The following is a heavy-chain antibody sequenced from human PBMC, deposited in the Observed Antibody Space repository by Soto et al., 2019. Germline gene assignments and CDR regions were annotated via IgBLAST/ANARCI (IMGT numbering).Heavy chain of an antibody. D-gene: IGHD2-2*01. CDR1: GYTFTSYG. J-gene: IGHJ6*02. CDR3: ARDEDCSSTSCYGLYYYYGMDV. CDR2: ISAYNGNT. V-gene: IGHV1-18*01. Sequence: QVQLVQSGAEVKKPGASVKVSCKASGYTFTSYGISWVRQAPGQGLEWMGWISAYNGNTNYAQKLQGRGTMTTDTSTSTAYMELRSLRSDDTAVYYCARDEDCSSTSCYGLYYYYGMDVWGQGTTVTVSS.